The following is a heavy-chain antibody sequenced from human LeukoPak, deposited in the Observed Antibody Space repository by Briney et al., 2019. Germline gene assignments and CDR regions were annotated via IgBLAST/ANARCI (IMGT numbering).Heavy chain of an antibody. V-gene: IGHV3-11*04. Sequence: PGGSLRPSCAASGFTFSDYYMSWIRQAPGKGLEWVSYISSSGSTIYYADSVKGRFTISRDNAKNSLYLQMNSLRAEDTAVYYCARARFEAAAIYFDYWGQGTLVTVSS. CDR2: ISSSGSTI. J-gene: IGHJ4*02. D-gene: IGHD6-13*01. CDR1: GFTFSDYY. CDR3: ARARFEAAAIYFDY.